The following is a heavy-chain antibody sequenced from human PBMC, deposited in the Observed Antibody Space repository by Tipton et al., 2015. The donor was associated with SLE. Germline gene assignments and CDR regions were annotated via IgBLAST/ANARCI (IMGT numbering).Heavy chain of an antibody. CDR2: IYYSGST. CDR3: ARGYSSGWCVY. Sequence: TLSLTCTVSGGSISSHYWSWIRQPPGKGLEWIGSIYYSGSTYYNPSLKSRVTISVDTSKNQFSLKLSSVTAADTAVYYCARGYSSGWCVYWGQGTLVTVSS. V-gene: IGHV4-59*11. D-gene: IGHD6-19*01. J-gene: IGHJ4*02. CDR1: GGSISSHY.